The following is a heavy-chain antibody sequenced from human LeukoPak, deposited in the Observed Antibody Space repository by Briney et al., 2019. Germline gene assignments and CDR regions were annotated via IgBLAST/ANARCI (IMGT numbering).Heavy chain of an antibody. D-gene: IGHD6-19*01. CDR1: GYTFIEYG. V-gene: IGHV1-18*01. CDR2: VSPYNGDT. CDR3: ARGPSLHSKWVGGRWFDP. J-gene: IGHJ5*02. Sequence: ASVKVSCKASGYTFIEYGINWVRQAPGHGLEWMGWVSPYNGDTRYTQKFQGRVTLTTDTSTSTAYMELRSLTSDDTAVYYCARGPSLHSKWVGGRWFDPWGQGTLVTVSS.